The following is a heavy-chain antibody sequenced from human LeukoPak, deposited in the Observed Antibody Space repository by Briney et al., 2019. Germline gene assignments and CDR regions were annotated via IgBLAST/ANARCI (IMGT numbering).Heavy chain of an antibody. V-gene: IGHV1-2*02. D-gene: IGHD5-24*01. CDR1: GYTFTGYY. CDR2: INPNSGGT. CDR3: ARELGFRGDGYIDY. Sequence: ASVKVSYKASGYTFTGYYMHWVRQAPGQGLEWMVWINPNSGGTNYAQKFQGRVTMTRDTSISTAYMELSRLRSDDTAVYYCARELGFRGDGYIDYWGQGTLVTVSS. J-gene: IGHJ4*02.